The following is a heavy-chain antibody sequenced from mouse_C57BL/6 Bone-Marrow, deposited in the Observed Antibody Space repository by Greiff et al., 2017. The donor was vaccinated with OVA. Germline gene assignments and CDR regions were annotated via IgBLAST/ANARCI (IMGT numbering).Heavy chain of an antibody. D-gene: IGHD1-1*01. CDR2: IRNKANNHAT. J-gene: IGHJ2*01. CDR1: GFTFSDAW. V-gene: IGHV6-6*01. Sequence: EVQLVESGGGLVQPGGSMKLSCAASGFTFSDAWMDWVRQSPEKGLEWVAEIRNKANNHATYYAESVKGRFTISRDDSKSSVYLQMNSLRAEDTGIYYCTRTNRYGSSYFDYWGQGTTLTVSS. CDR3: TRTNRYGSSYFDY.